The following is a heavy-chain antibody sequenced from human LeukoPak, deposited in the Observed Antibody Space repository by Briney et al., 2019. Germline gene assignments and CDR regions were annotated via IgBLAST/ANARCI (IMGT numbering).Heavy chain of an antibody. CDR2: ISSSSSYI. J-gene: IGHJ3*01. CDR3: ARVNYDTSDYDDAFDV. CDR1: GFTFSRYT. V-gene: IGHV3-21*01. Sequence: GGSLRLSCAASGFTFSRYTMNLVRQAPGKGLEWVLSISSSSSYIYYADSVKGRFTISRDNAKNLLYLQMNSLRAEDTAVYYCARVNYDTSDYDDAFDVWGQGTMVTVSS. D-gene: IGHD3-22*01.